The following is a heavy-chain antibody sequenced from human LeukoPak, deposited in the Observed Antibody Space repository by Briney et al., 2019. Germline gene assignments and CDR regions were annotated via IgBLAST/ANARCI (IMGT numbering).Heavy chain of an antibody. CDR3: ARDYYDSSGYYLGYFDC. CDR2: IYSGGST. CDR1: GFTVSSNY. V-gene: IGHV3-53*01. Sequence: GGSLRLSCAASGFTVSSNYMSWVRQAPGKGLEWVSVIYSGGSTYYADSVKGRFTISRDNSKNTLYLQMNSLRAEDTAVYYCARDYYDSSGYYLGYFDCWGQGTLVTVSS. D-gene: IGHD3-22*01. J-gene: IGHJ4*02.